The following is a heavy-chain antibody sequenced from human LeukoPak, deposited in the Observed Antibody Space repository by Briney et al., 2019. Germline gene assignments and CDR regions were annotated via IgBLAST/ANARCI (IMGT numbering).Heavy chain of an antibody. CDR1: GFTFSSYG. D-gene: IGHD2-2*01. V-gene: IGHV3-33*08. CDR2: IWYDGSNK. J-gene: IGHJ6*02. Sequence: GGSLRLSCAASGFTFSSYGMHWVRQAPGKGLEWVAVIWYDGSNKYYADSVKGRFTISRDNSKNTLYLQMSSLRAEDTAVYYCASERGVCSSTSCYVGYYGMDVWGQGTTVTVSS. CDR3: ASERGVCSSTSCYVGYYGMDV.